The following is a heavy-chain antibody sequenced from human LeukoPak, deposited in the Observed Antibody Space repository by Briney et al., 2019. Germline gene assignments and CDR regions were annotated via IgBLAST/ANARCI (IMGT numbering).Heavy chain of an antibody. CDR3: AAIAVATYYFDY. D-gene: IGHD6-19*01. Sequence: GGSLRLSCAASGFTFSSYGMHWVRQAPGKGLEWVAFIRYDGSNKYYADSVKGRFTISRDNSKNTLYLQMNSLRAEDTAVYYCAAIAVATYYFDYWGQGTLVTVSS. CDR2: IRYDGSNK. J-gene: IGHJ4*02. V-gene: IGHV3-30*02. CDR1: GFTFSSYG.